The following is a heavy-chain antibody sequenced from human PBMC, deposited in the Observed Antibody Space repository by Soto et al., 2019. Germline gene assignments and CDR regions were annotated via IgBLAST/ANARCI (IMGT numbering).Heavy chain of an antibody. CDR2: ISCNSSDT. Sequence: QVQLVQSGADVKKSGASVKVSCKASGYNFIGHYIHWVRHVPGQGREWMGEISCNSSDTKYAQKFQGRVTLTRDTSISTVYMEFRHLRPDDTVIYYVGRGRNGELGIFHWGQGTLVTV. D-gene: IGHD1-26*01. CDR1: GYNFIGHY. CDR3: GRGRNGELGIFH. V-gene: IGHV1-2*05. J-gene: IGHJ4*02.